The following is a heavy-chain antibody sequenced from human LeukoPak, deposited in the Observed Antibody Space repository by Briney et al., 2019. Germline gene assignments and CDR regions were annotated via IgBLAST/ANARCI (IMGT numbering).Heavy chain of an antibody. V-gene: IGHV7-4-1*02. CDR2: INANTGNP. D-gene: IGHD7-27*01. CDR1: GYPFISNA. CDR3: ARDNAGDIDY. J-gene: IGHJ4*02. Sequence: ASVKVSCKASGYPFISNAMNWVRQAPGQGLELMGWINANTGNPTYAQGFTGRFVFSLDTSVSTAYLQISSLKTEDTAVYYCARDNAGDIDYWGQGTLVTVSS.